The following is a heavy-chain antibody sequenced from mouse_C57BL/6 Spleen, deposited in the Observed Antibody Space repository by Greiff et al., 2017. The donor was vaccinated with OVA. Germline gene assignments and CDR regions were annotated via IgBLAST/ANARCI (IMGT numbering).Heavy chain of an antibody. CDR3: SRRYYGNFYFDY. J-gene: IGHJ2*01. Sequence: EVHLVESGPGLVKPSQSLSLTCSVTGYSITSGYYWNWIRQFPGNKLEWMGYISYDGSNNYNPSLKNRIPITRDTSKNQFFLKLNSVTTEDTASYYCSRRYYGNFYFDYWGQGTTLTVSS. CDR1: GYSITSGYY. CDR2: ISYDGSN. D-gene: IGHD2-1*01. V-gene: IGHV3-6*01.